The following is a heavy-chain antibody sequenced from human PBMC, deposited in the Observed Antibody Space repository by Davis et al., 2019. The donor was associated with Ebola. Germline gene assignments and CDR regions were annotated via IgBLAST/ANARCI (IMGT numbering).Heavy chain of an antibody. J-gene: IGHJ6*04. Sequence: SETLSLTCDVSGGFVSSGGYSWSWIRQPPGKGLEWIGYIYYSGSTNYNPSLKSRVTISVDTSKNQFSLKLSSVTAADTAVYYCAREIITIFVYGMDVWGKGTTVTVSS. CDR2: IYYSGST. CDR1: GGFVSSGGYS. D-gene: IGHD3-9*01. V-gene: IGHV4-61*08. CDR3: AREIITIFVYGMDV.